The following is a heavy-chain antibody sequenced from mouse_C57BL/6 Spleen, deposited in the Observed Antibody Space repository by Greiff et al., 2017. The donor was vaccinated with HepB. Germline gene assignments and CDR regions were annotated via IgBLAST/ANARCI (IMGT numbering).Heavy chain of an antibody. J-gene: IGHJ1*03. D-gene: IGHD2-4*01. CDR3: ARGDDYDHWYFDV. V-gene: IGHV1-69*01. CDR1: GYTFTSYW. Sequence: VQLQQPGAELVMPGASVKLSCRASGYTFTSYWMHWVKQRPRQGLEWIGEIDPSDSYTNYNQKFKGKSTLTVDKSSSTAYMQLSSLTSEDSAVYYCARGDDYDHWYFDVWGTGTTVTVSS. CDR2: IDPSDSYT.